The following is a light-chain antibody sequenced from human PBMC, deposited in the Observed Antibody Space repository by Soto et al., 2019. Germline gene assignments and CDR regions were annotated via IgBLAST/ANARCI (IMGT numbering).Light chain of an antibody. CDR1: QNIAGY. V-gene: IGKV1-39*01. CDR3: QQTYITPYT. CDR2: GSS. Sequence: DIQMTQSPFSLAVSVGDRVSINCRASQNIAGYLNWYQQKPVKPPELLIYGSSTLQSGVPSSFSGSGSGTDFTLTISNLQPEDFATYYCQQTYITPYTFGQGTNLEIK. J-gene: IGKJ2*01.